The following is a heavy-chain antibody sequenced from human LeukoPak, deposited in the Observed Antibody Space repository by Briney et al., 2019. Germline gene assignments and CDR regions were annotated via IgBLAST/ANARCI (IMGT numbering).Heavy chain of an antibody. D-gene: IGHD1-20*01. CDR3: ARGRGVNWNVAYGMDV. V-gene: IGHV1-18*01. CDR1: GYTFTSYG. J-gene: IGHJ6*02. CDR2: ISAYNGNT. Sequence: GASVKDSCKASGYTFTSYGISWVRQAPGQGLEWMGWISAYNGNTNYAQKLQGRVTMTTDTSTSTAYMELSSLRSEDTAVYYCARGRGVNWNVAYGMDVWGQGTTVTVSS.